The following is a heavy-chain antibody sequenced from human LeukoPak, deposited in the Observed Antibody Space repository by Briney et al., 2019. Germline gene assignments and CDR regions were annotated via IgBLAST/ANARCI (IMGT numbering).Heavy chain of an antibody. Sequence: PGGSLRLSCAASGFTFSDYGMHWVRQAPGKGLEWVSRINSDGSSTTYADSVKGRFTISRDNAKNSLYLQMNSLRAEDTAVYYCAREGVSGATIFGVVIHYYYYYYMDVWGKGTTVTVSS. CDR1: GFTFSDYG. J-gene: IGHJ6*03. D-gene: IGHD3-3*01. CDR3: AREGVSGATIFGVVIHYYYYYYMDV. CDR2: INSDGSST. V-gene: IGHV3-74*01.